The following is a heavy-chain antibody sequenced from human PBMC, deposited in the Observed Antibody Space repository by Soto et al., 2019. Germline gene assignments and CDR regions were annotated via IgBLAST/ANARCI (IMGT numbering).Heavy chain of an antibody. CDR3: ARVDYDFWSGDSYYYYMDV. Sequence: GGSLRLSCAASGFTFSSYWMSWVRQAPGKGLEWVANIKQDGSEKYYVASVKGRFTISRDNAKNSLYLQMNSLRAEGTAVYYCARVDYDFWSGDSYYYYMDVWGKGTTVTVSS. V-gene: IGHV3-7*01. CDR2: IKQDGSEK. D-gene: IGHD3-3*01. J-gene: IGHJ6*03. CDR1: GFTFSSYW.